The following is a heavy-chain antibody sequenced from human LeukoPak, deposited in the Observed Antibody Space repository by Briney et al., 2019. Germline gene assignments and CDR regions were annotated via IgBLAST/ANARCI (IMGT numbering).Heavy chain of an antibody. D-gene: IGHD3-22*01. Sequence: GGSLRLSCAASGFTFSSYSMNWVRQAPGKGLEWVSSISSSSSYIYYAVSVKGRFTISRDNAKNSLYLQMNSLRAEDTAVYYCARNYDSSGYYFDYWGQGTLVTVSS. CDR2: ISSSSSYI. CDR3: ARNYDSSGYYFDY. V-gene: IGHV3-21*01. J-gene: IGHJ4*02. CDR1: GFTFSSYS.